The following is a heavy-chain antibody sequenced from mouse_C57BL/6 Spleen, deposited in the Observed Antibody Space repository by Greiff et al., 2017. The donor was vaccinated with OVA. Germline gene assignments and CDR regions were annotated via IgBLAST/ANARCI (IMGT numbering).Heavy chain of an antibody. CDR2: IHPNSGST. J-gene: IGHJ3*01. CDR3: ARDGGNYEWFAY. V-gene: IGHV1-64*01. D-gene: IGHD2-1*01. CDR1: GYTFTSYW. Sequence: VQLQQPGAELVKPGASVKLSCKASGYTFTSYWMPWVKQRPGQGLEWIGMIHPNSGSTNYNEKFKSKATLTVDKSSSTAYMQLSSLTSEDSAVYYCARDGGNYEWFAYWGQGTLVTVSA.